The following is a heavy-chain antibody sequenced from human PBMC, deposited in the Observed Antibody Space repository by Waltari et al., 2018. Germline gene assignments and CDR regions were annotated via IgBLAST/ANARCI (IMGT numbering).Heavy chain of an antibody. J-gene: IGHJ4*02. CDR1: GFTFSGFS. D-gene: IGHD6-19*01. Sequence: AASGFTFSGFSMNWVRQAPGKGLEWVSYISSSGSTMFYADSVKGRFTISRDNAKNSLYVQMNSLRAEDTAVYYCARVRSSGFDYWGQGTLVTVSS. CDR2: ISSSGSTM. V-gene: IGHV3-48*04. CDR3: ARVRSSGFDY.